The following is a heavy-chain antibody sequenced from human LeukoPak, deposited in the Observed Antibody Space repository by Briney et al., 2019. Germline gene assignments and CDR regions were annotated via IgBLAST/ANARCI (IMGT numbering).Heavy chain of an antibody. J-gene: IGHJ4*02. V-gene: IGHV3-21*01. D-gene: IGHD6-13*01. CDR2: ISSSSSYI. Sequence: GGSLRLSCAASGFTFSSYSMNWVRQAPGKGLEWVSSISSSSSYIYYADSVKGRFTISRDNAKNSLYLQMNSLRAEDTAVYFCARSDSSSWYSLHDYWGQGTLVTVSS. CDR3: ARSDSSSWYSLHDY. CDR1: GFTFSSYS.